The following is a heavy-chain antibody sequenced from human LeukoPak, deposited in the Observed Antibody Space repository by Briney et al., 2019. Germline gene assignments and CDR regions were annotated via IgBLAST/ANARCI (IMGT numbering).Heavy chain of an antibody. D-gene: IGHD1-26*01. CDR2: ISSSGSTI. J-gene: IGHJ3*02. CDR1: GFTLSDYY. V-gene: IGHV3-11*01. Sequence: GGSLRLSCAASGFTLSDYYMSWIRQAPGKGLEWVSYISSSGSTIHYADSVKGRFTISRDNAKNSLYLQMNSLRAEDTAVYYCARRWELPDDAFDIWGQGTMVTVSS. CDR3: ARRWELPDDAFDI.